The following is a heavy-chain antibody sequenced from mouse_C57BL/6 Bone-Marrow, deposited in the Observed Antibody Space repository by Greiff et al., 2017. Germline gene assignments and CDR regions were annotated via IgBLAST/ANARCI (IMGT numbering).Heavy chain of an antibody. J-gene: IGHJ4*01. CDR1: GYTFTDYY. CDR2: INPNNGGT. Sequence: VQLQQSGAELVKPGASVKISCKASGYTFTDYYMNWVKQSHGKSLEWIGDINPNNGGTSYNQKFKGKATLTVDKSSSTAYMELRSLTSEDSAVYYCARCGWLNLYYYAMDYWGQGTSVTVSS. V-gene: IGHV1-26*01. D-gene: IGHD1-1*02. CDR3: ARCGWLNLYYYAMDY.